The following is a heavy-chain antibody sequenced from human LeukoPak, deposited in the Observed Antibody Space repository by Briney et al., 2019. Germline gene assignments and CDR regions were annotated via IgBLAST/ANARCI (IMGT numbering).Heavy chain of an antibody. CDR1: GGIFSTYA. D-gene: IGHD6-13*01. CDR3: ARRQQQLRWFDP. V-gene: IGHV1-69*01. J-gene: IGHJ5*02. Sequence: ASVKVSCKASGGIFSTYAISWVRQAPGQGLEWMGGIMPMFATTNYAQRFQDRVTITADESTSTAYMELSSLRSEDTAVYYCARRQQQLRWFDPWGQGTLVTVSS. CDR2: IMPMFATT.